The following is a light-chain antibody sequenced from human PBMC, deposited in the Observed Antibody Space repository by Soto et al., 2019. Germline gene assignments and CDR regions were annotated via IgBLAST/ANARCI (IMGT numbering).Light chain of an antibody. J-gene: IGKJ1*01. CDR2: DAS. Sequence: EIVLTQSPATLSLSPGERATLSCRASQSVSSYLAWYQQKPGQAPRLLIYDASNRATGIPARFIGSGSGTDFTLTICSLEPEDFAVYFCQQRSNWPWTFGQGTKVEIK. V-gene: IGKV3-11*01. CDR1: QSVSSY. CDR3: QQRSNWPWT.